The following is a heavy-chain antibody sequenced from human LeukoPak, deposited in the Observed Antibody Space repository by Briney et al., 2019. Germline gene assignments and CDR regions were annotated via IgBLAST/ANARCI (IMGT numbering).Heavy chain of an antibody. CDR1: GYTFTSYY. CDR3: AREVKAVDFWSGYGAFDI. Sequence: GASVKVSCKASGYTFTSYYMHWVRQASGQGLEWMGIINPSGGSTSYAQKFQGRVTMTRDTSTSTVYMELSSLRSEDTAVYYCAREVKAVDFWSGYGAFDIWGQGTMVTVSS. J-gene: IGHJ3*02. CDR2: INPSGGST. V-gene: IGHV1-46*01. D-gene: IGHD3-3*01.